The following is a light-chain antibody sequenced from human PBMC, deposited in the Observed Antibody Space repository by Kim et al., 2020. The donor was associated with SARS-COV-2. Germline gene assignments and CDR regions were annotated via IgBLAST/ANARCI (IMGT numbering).Light chain of an antibody. Sequence: PGKTARITWGGNNIGSKSVHWYQQKPGQAPVLVIYYDSDRPSGIPERFSGSNSGNTATLTISRVEAGDEADYYCQVWDSSSDHVVFGGGTQLTVL. CDR1: NIGSKS. V-gene: IGLV3-21*04. CDR2: YDS. J-gene: IGLJ2*01. CDR3: QVWDSSSDHVV.